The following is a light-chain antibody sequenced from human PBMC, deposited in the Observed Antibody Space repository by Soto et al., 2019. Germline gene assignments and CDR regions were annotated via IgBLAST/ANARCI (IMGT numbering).Light chain of an antibody. CDR2: AAS. Sequence: MSVYGGNIVTGGGCASQSISSYLNWYQQKPGKAPKLLIYAASSLQSGVPSRFSGSGSGRDFTLTISSLQPEDLATYYSQQSYSFPRTFGLGTRWIS. CDR3: QQSYSFPRT. V-gene: IGKV1-39*01. J-gene: IGKJ1*01. CDR1: QSISSY.